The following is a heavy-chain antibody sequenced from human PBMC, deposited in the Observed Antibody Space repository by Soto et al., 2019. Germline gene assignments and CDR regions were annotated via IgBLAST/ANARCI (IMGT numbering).Heavy chain of an antibody. CDR3: AREPYYDILTGYDGMDV. V-gene: IGHV4-4*07. CDR1: GGSISSYY. D-gene: IGHD3-9*01. Sequence: SETLSLTCTVSGGSISSYYWSWIRQPAGKGLEWIGRIYTSGSTNYNPSLKSRVTMSVDTSKNQFSLKLSSVTAADTAVYYCAREPYYDILTGYDGMDVWGQGATVTVSS. CDR2: IYTSGST. J-gene: IGHJ6*02.